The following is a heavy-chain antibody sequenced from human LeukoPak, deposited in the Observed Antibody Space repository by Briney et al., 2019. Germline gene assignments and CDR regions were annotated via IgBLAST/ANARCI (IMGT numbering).Heavy chain of an antibody. CDR2: INWNGGST. CDR3: ARHLAWGNLRHDAFDI. D-gene: IGHD3-16*01. CDR1: GFTFDDYG. J-gene: IGHJ3*02. V-gene: IGHV3-20*04. Sequence: PGGSLRLSCAASGFTFDDYGMSWVRQAPGKGLEWVSAINWNGGSTDYADSVKGRFTISRDNAKKPLYVQMDSLRAEDTAVYYCARHLAWGNLRHDAFDIWGQGTMVSVSS.